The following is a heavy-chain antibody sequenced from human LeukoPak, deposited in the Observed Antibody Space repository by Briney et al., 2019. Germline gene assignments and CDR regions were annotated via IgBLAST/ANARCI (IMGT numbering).Heavy chain of an antibody. V-gene: IGHV3-15*01. CDR2: IKSKTDGGTT. J-gene: IGHJ4*02. CDR3: ATMGAPASFGY. D-gene: IGHD2-2*01. Sequence: PGGSLRLSCAASGFTFSNAWMSWVRQAPGKGLEWVGRIKSKTDGGTTDYAAPVKGRFTISRDDSKNTLYLQMNSLKSEDTAVYYCATMGAPASFGYWGQGSLVTVSS. CDR1: GFTFSNAW.